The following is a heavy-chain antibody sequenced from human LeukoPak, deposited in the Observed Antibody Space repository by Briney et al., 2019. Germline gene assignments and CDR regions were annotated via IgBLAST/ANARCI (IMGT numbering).Heavy chain of an antibody. V-gene: IGHV3-21*04. D-gene: IGHD1-26*01. CDR2: ISSASTYI. J-gene: IGHJ4*02. Sequence: PGGSLRLSCAASGFTFGIYSMNWVRQAPGKGLEWVSSISSASTYISYADSVKGRFTVSRDDAENSVFLQMNGLRAEDTAVYYCAKDTSGSYLPRDFDYWGQGTLVTVSS. CDR1: GFTFGIYS. CDR3: AKDTSGSYLPRDFDY.